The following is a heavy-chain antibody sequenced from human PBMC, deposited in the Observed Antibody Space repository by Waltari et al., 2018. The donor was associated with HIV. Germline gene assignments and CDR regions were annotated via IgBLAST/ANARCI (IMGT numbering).Heavy chain of an antibody. CDR1: GGSFSGYY. CDR3: ARYDSLWYYGMDV. V-gene: IGHV4-34*01. D-gene: IGHD3-3*01. CDR2: INHSGST. J-gene: IGHJ6*02. Sequence: QVQLQQWGAGLLKPSETLSLTCAVYGGSFSGYYWSWIRQPPGKGLEWIGEINHSGSTNYNPALKSRVTISVDTSKNQFSRKRSSVTAADTAVYYCARYDSLWYYGMDVWGQGTTVTVSS.